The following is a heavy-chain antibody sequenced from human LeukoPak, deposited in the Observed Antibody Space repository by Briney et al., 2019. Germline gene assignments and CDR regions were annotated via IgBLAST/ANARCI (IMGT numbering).Heavy chain of an antibody. CDR3: ARGRYVWGSYRAYFDY. CDR1: GGSFSGYY. Sequence: SETLSLTCAVYGGSFSGYYWSWIRQPPGKGLGWIGEINHSGSTNYNPSLKSRVTISVDTSKNQFSLKLSSVTAADTAVYYCARGRYVWGSYRAYFDYWGQGTLVTVSS. V-gene: IGHV4-34*01. CDR2: INHSGST. J-gene: IGHJ4*02. D-gene: IGHD3-16*02.